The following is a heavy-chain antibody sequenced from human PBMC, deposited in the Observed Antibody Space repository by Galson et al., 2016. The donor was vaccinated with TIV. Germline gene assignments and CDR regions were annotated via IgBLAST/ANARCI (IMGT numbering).Heavy chain of an antibody. CDR3: AKDRNPARDTNYWYYGMAV. CDR2: IIPLFSTS. D-gene: IGHD1-14*01. Sequence: SVKVSCKASGGSFSSYVISWVRQAPGQGLEWMGGIIPLFSTSNYAQKFQGRVTITADESTSTAYMELSSLRSEDTAIYYCAKDRNPARDTNYWYYGMAVWGRGTTVTVSS. CDR1: GGSFSSYV. J-gene: IGHJ6*02. V-gene: IGHV1-69*13.